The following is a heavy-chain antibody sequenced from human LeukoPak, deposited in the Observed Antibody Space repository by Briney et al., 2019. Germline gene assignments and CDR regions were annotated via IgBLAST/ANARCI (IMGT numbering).Heavy chain of an antibody. Sequence: SETLSLTCTVSGGSISSSSYYWGWIRQPPEKGLEWIGSIYYSGSTYYNPSLKSRITISVDTSKNQFSLKLSSVTAADTAVYYCARLPDYYSRHGAPGWGQGTLVTVSS. CDR3: ARLPDYYSRHGAPG. J-gene: IGHJ4*02. CDR2: IYYSGST. CDR1: GGSISSSSYY. V-gene: IGHV4-39*07. D-gene: IGHD3-10*01.